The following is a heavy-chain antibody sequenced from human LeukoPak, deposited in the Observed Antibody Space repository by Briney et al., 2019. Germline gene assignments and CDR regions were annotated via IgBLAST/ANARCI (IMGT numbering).Heavy chain of an antibody. J-gene: IGHJ4*02. CDR2: INPNSGGT. CDR1: GYTFTGYY. CDR3: ARDLRGLRYFDWSPLEY. V-gene: IGHV1-2*02. D-gene: IGHD3-9*01. Sequence: GASVKVSCKASGYTFTGYYMHWVRQAPGQGLEWMGWINPNSGGTNYAQKFQGRVTMTRDTSISTAYMEPSRLRSDDTAVYYCARDLRGLRYFDWSPLEYWGQGTLVTVSS.